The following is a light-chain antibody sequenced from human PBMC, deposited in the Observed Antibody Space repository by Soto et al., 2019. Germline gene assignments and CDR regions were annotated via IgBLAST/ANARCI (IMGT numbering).Light chain of an antibody. V-gene: IGKV1-39*01. CDR1: QSISSY. Sequence: DIQMTQSPSSLSASVGDRVTITCRASQSISSYLNWYQQKPGKAPKVLIYGASSLQSGVPSRFSGSGSGTDFTLTISTLQPEDFAAYYCQQSYNSPYTFGQGTKLEIK. CDR2: GAS. J-gene: IGKJ2*01. CDR3: QQSYNSPYT.